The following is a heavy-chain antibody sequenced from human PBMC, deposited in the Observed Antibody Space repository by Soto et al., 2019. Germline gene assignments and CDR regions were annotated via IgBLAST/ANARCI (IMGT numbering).Heavy chain of an antibody. Sequence: SETLSLTCAVSGGSISSSDCWSWVRQPPGKGLEWVGEIHHRGSTTYNPSLTSRDTISVDKTEKQFSLKLSSVTAADTAVYYCARRYGGTLDYSGQGTLVTVSS. J-gene: IGHJ4*02. CDR2: IHHRGST. CDR3: ARRYGGTLDY. V-gene: IGHV4-4*02. CDR1: GGSISSSDC. D-gene: IGHD4-17*01.